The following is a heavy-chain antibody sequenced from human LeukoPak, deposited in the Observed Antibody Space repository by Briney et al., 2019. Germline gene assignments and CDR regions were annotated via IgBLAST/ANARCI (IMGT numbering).Heavy chain of an antibody. Sequence: GGSLRLSCADSLFTFSSYWMSWVRQAPGKGLEWVANIKQDGSEKYYVDSVKGRFTISRDNAKNSLYLQMNSLRAEDTAVYYCARASGYEDAFDIWGQGTMVTVSS. V-gene: IGHV3-7*04. J-gene: IGHJ3*02. CDR2: IKQDGSEK. D-gene: IGHD5-12*01. CDR3: ARASGYEDAFDI. CDR1: LFTFSSYW.